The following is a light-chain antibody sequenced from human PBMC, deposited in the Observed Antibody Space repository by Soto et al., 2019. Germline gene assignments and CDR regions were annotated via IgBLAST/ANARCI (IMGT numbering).Light chain of an antibody. CDR2: KAS. Sequence: DIQMTQSPSTLSASVGDRVTITCRASQSITNWLAWYQQKPGKAPKLLIYKASNLETGVPSRFSGSGSGTEFTLTISSLQPDDFATYYCQQYITYPPWTFGQGTKVDFK. CDR1: QSITNW. J-gene: IGKJ1*01. V-gene: IGKV1-5*03. CDR3: QQYITYPPWT.